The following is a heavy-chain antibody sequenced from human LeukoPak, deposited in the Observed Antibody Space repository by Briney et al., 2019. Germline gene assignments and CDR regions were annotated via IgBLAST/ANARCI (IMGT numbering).Heavy chain of an antibody. J-gene: IGHJ4*02. V-gene: IGHV3-48*04. Sequence: GGSLRLSCAASGFTFSSYSMNWIRQAPGKGLEWVSYISSSSSTIYYADSVKGRFTISRDNAKNSLYLQMNSLRAEDTAVYYCAKVLLGSGGNGETRLDYWGQGTLVTVSS. CDR1: GFTFSSYS. D-gene: IGHD2-15*01. CDR3: AKVLLGSGGNGETRLDY. CDR2: ISSSSSTI.